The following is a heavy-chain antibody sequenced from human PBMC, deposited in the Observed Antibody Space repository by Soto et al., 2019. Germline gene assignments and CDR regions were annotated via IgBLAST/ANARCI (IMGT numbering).Heavy chain of an antibody. V-gene: IGHV3-9*01. CDR3: AKGVAGGNYFDY. D-gene: IGHD3-3*01. CDR2: ISWNVGSI. J-gene: IGHJ4*02. Sequence: EVQLVESGGGLVQPGRSLRLSCAASGFTFDDYAMHWVRQAPGKGLEWVSGISWNVGSIAYADSVKGRFTIYRDNAKNSLYLQMNSLRAEDTALYYCAKGVAGGNYFDYWGQGTLVTVSS. CDR1: GFTFDDYA.